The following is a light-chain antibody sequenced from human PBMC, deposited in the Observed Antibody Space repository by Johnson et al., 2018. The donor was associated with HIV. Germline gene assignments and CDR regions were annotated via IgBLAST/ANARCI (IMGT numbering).Light chain of an antibody. Sequence: QSVLTQPPSVSAAPGQKVTISCSGSSSNIGNSYVSWYQQLPGTAPKLLIYDNNKRPSGIPDRFSGSKSGTSATLGITGLQTGDEADYYCGTWDTSLSAGYVFGTGTKFTVL. CDR3: GTWDTSLSAGYV. CDR1: SSNIGNSY. CDR2: DNN. V-gene: IGLV1-51*01. J-gene: IGLJ1*01.